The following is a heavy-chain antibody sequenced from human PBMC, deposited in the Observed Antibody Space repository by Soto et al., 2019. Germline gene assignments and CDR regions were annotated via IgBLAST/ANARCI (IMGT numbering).Heavy chain of an antibody. J-gene: IGHJ4*02. V-gene: IGHV1-18*04. CDR3: ARAPPVDTAMVSGY. CDR1: GYTFTSYG. Sequence: QVQLVQSGAEVKKPGASVKVSCKPSGYTFTSYGISWVRQAPGQGLEWMGWISAYNGNTNYAQKLQGRVTMTTDTPTSTAYMELSSLRSDDTAVYYCARAPPVDTAMVSGYWGQGTLVTVSS. D-gene: IGHD5-18*01. CDR2: ISAYNGNT.